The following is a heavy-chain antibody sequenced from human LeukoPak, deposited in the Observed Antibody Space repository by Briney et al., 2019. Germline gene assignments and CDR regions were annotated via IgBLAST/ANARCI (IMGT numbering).Heavy chain of an antibody. J-gene: IGHJ4*02. Sequence: GGSLRLSCAASGFTFSDYAMSWVHQAPGKGLEWVSTISGSGGSTYYADSVKGRFTISRDNSKNTLYLQMNSLRAEDTAVYYCAKVRKATENDYWGQGTLVTVSS. V-gene: IGHV3-23*01. D-gene: IGHD5-12*01. CDR3: AKVRKATENDY. CDR2: ISGSGGST. CDR1: GFTFSDYA.